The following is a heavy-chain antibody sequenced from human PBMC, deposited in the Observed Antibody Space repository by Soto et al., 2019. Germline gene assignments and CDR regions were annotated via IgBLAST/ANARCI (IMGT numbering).Heavy chain of an antibody. D-gene: IGHD3-10*01. CDR2: ISYDGSNK. Sequence: VGSLRLSCAASGFTFSSYGMHWVRQAPGKGLEWVAVISYDGSNKYYADSVKGRFTISRDNSKNTLYLQMNSLRAEDTAVYYCAKDLYYYGSGSPNYYYYGMDVWGQGTTVTVSS. V-gene: IGHV3-30*18. J-gene: IGHJ6*02. CDR1: GFTFSSYG. CDR3: AKDLYYYGSGSPNYYYYGMDV.